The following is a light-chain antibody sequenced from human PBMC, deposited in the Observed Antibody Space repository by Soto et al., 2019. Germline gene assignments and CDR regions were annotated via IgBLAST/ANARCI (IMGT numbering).Light chain of an antibody. CDR3: QQYSSSPPEFT. CDR1: QSISSNY. Sequence: EIVLTQSPGTLSLSPGERATLSCRASQSISSNYLAWYQQRPGQAPRLLIFGASYRATGIPDRFSGSGSGTDFTLTISRLEPEDFAVYYCQQYSSSPPEFTFGSGTRVDSK. J-gene: IGKJ3*01. V-gene: IGKV3-20*01. CDR2: GAS.